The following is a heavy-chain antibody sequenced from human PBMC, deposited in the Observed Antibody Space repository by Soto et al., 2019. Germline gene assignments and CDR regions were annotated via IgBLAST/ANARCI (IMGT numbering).Heavy chain of an antibody. CDR3: ARGSYYYGMDV. CDR1: GYSISTGFN. V-gene: IGHV4-38-2*01. CDR2: IYHSGST. Sequence: PSETLSLTCAVSGYSISTGFNWAWIRQPPGKGLEWIGSIYHSGSTYYNLSLKSRVTISVDTSKNQFSLKLSSVTAADTAVYYCARGSYYYGMDVWGQGTTVTVSS. J-gene: IGHJ6*02.